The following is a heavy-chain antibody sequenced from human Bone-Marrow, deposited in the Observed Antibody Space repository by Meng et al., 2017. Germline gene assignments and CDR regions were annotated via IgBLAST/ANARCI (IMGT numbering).Heavy chain of an antibody. Sequence: ALPQQWGAGLLKPSETLSLTCAVYGGSFSDYSWSWIRQPPGQGLEWIGEINHSGSTNYNPSLKSRVTISADTSKNQFSLRLSSVTAADTAVYYCARSRDLRPVDIWGQGAMVTVSS. D-gene: IGHD5-24*01. CDR1: GGSFSDYS. CDR2: INHSGST. CDR3: ARSRDLRPVDI. J-gene: IGHJ3*02. V-gene: IGHV4-34*01.